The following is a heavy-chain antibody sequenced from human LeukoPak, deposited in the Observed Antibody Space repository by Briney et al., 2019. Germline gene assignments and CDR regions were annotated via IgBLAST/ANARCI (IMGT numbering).Heavy chain of an antibody. CDR3: AGDSSGYPAY. D-gene: IGHD3-22*01. V-gene: IGHV4-59*01. CDR1: GGSLSSYY. J-gene: IGHJ4*02. CDR2: IYYSGST. Sequence: SETLSLTCTVSGGSLSSYYWSWIRQPPGKGREWIGYIYYSGSTNYNPSLKSRVTIYVDTTKNQFSLKLSSVTAADTAGYYCAGDSSGYPAYWGQGTLVTGSS.